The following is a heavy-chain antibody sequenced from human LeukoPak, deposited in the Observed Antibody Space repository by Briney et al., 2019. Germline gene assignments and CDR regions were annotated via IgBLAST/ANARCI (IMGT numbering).Heavy chain of an antibody. CDR3: ARYSSGYYFDY. Sequence: SETLSLTCAVDGGSFSGYYWGWIRQPPGKGREWIGEINHSGSTNYNPSLKRRVTISVDTSKNQFSLKLSSVTAADTAVYYCARYSSGYYFDYWGQGTLVTVSS. CDR1: GGSFSGYY. J-gene: IGHJ4*02. V-gene: IGHV4-34*01. D-gene: IGHD3-22*01. CDR2: INHSGST.